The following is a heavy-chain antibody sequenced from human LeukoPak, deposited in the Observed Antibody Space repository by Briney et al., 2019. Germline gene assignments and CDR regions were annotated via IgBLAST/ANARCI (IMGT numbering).Heavy chain of an antibody. J-gene: IGHJ4*02. CDR2: IKSKTDGGTT. Sequence: GGSLRLSCAASGFTFSNAWMSWVRQAPGKGLEWVGRIKSKTDGGTTDYAAPVKGRFTISRDDSKNTLYLQMNSLKTEDTAVYYCTTDSPSITTVRGVGLYYWGQGTLVTVSS. CDR1: GFTFSNAW. CDR3: TTDSPSITTVRGVGLYY. V-gene: IGHV3-15*01. D-gene: IGHD3-10*01.